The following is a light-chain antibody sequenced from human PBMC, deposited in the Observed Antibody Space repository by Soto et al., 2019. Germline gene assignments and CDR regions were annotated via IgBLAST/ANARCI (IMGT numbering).Light chain of an antibody. Sequence: DIQMTQSPSSLSASVGDRVTITCRASQSISSYLNWYQQNPGKAPKLLIYAASSLQSGVPSRFSGSGSGTDFTLTISSLQPEAFATYYCQQGYSTPDTFGQGTKLEIK. J-gene: IGKJ2*01. CDR1: QSISSY. V-gene: IGKV1-39*01. CDR2: AAS. CDR3: QQGYSTPDT.